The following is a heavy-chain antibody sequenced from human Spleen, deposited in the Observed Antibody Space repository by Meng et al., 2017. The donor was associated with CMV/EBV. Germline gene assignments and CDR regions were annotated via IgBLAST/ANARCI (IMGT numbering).Heavy chain of an antibody. D-gene: IGHD6-6*01. CDR3: AKAILIAARDLWFDP. V-gene: IGHV4-59*12. J-gene: IGHJ5*02. Sequence: SETLSLTCTVSGGSISTYYWSWIRQPPGKGLEWIGYIYYSGSTNYNPSLKSRVTISVDTSKNQFSLKLSSVTAADTAVYYCAKAILIAARDLWFDPWGQGTLVTVSS. CDR2: IYYSGST. CDR1: GGSISTYY.